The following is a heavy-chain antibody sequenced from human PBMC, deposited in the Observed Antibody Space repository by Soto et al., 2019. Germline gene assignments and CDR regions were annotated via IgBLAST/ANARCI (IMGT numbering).Heavy chain of an antibody. J-gene: IGHJ3*02. V-gene: IGHV4-59*08. D-gene: IGHD3-10*01. CDR2: IYYSGST. CDR1: GGSTSRLS. CDR3: ARRYGSFFDI. Sequence: LETLSLTWTVSGGSTSRLSWMLIRQPPGKGLEWIGYIYYSGSTNYNPSLKSRVTISVDTSKNQFSLKLSSVTAADAAVYYCARRYGSFFDIWGQGTMVTVSS.